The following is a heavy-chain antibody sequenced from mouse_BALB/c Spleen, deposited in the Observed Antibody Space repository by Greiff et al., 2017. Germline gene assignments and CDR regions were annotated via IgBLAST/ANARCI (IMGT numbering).Heavy chain of an antibody. V-gene: IGHV3-2*02. D-gene: IGHD2-4*01. CDR1: GYSITSDYA. CDR3: ARSTMITRGGFAY. J-gene: IGHJ3*01. CDR2: ISYSGST. Sequence: DVKLQESGPGLVKPSQSLSLTCTVTGYSITSDYAWNWIRQFPGNKLEWMGYISYSGSTSYNPSLKSRISITRDTSKNQFFLQLNSVTTEDTATYYCARSTMITRGGFAYWGQGTLVTVSA.